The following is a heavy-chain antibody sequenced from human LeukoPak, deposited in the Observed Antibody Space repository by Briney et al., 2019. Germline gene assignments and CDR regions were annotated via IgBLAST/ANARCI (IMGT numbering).Heavy chain of an antibody. CDR1: GFTVSTNY. V-gene: IGHV3-53*01. J-gene: IGHJ2*01. Sequence: GGSLRLSCGASGFTVSTNYMSWVRQAPGKGLEWVSIIYSGGSTYYADSVKGRFTISRDNAKNSLYLQMNSLRAEDTALYYCARDPRGYSYGYWYFDLWGRGTLVTVSS. CDR3: ARDPRGYSYGYWYFDL. D-gene: IGHD5-18*01. CDR2: IYSGGST.